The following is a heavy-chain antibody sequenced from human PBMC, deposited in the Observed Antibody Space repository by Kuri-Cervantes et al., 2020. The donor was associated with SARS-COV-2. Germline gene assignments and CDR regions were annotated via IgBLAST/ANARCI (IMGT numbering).Heavy chain of an antibody. CDR3: ARSPDYVWGSYQSSYWYFDL. CDR2: INHSGST. Sequence: SETLSLTCTVSGGSISSYYWSWIRQPPGKGLEWIGEINHSGSTNYNPSLKSRVTVSVDTSKNQFSLKLSSVTAADTAVYYCARSPDYVWGSYQSSYWYFDLWGRGTLVTVSS. V-gene: IGHV4-34*01. CDR1: GGSISSYY. J-gene: IGHJ2*01. D-gene: IGHD3-16*02.